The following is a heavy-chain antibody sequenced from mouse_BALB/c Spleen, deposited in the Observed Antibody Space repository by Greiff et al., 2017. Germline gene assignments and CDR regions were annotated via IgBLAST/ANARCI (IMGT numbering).Heavy chain of an antibody. CDR3: ARGGGKIYYDYYAMDY. CDR2: INSNGGST. V-gene: IGHV5-6-3*01. Sequence: EVKVVESGGGLVQPGGSLKLSCAASGFTFSSYGMSWVRQTPDKRLELVATINSNGGSTYYPDSVKGRFTISRDNAKNTLYLQMSSLKSEDTAMYYCARGGGKIYYDYYAMDYWGQGTSVTVSS. CDR1: GFTFSSYG. J-gene: IGHJ4*01. D-gene: IGHD2-1*01.